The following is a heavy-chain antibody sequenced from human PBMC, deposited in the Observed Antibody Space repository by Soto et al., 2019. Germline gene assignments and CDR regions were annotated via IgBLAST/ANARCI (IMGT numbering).Heavy chain of an antibody. CDR1: GGSFSGYH. Sequence: SETLSLTCAVYGGSFSGYHWSWIRQPPGKGLEWIGEINHSGSTNYNPSLKSRVTISVDTSKNQFSLKLSSVTAADTAVYYCARGRGIAAAGSILDYWGQGTLVTVSS. CDR2: INHSGST. J-gene: IGHJ4*02. D-gene: IGHD6-13*01. CDR3: ARGRGIAAAGSILDY. V-gene: IGHV4-34*01.